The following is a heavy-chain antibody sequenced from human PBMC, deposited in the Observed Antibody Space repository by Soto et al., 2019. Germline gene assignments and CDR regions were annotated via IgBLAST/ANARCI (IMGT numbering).Heavy chain of an antibody. CDR1: GGSTSGYY. V-gene: IGHV4-59*01. CDR2: IYYSGST. D-gene: IGHD5-18*01. Sequence: SETLSLTCTVSGGSTSGYYWSWIRQPPGKGLEWIGYIYYSGSTNYNPSLKSRVTISVDTSKNQFSLKLTSVTAADTAVYYCARVDTPMVIDYWGQGTLVTVPQ. J-gene: IGHJ4*02. CDR3: ARVDTPMVIDY.